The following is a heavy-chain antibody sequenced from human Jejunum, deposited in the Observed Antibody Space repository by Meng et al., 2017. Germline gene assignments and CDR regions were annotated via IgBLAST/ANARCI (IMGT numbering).Heavy chain of an antibody. J-gene: IGHJ4*02. V-gene: IGHV3-20*04. D-gene: IGHD6-13*01. Sequence: GGSLRLSCAASGFTFDDHGMSWVRQAPGKGLEWVAAINWNGGSIGYAGSVKGRFIISRDNAKNSLYLQMNTLRSEDTALYYCVRDRRYSSSWFGGGDNWGQGTLVTVPQ. CDR3: VRDRRYSSSWFGGGDN. CDR1: GFTFDDHG. CDR2: INWNGGSI.